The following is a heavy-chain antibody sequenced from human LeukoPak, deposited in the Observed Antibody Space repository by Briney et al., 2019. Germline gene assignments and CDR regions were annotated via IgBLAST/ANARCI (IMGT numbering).Heavy chain of an antibody. V-gene: IGHV3-23*01. D-gene: IGHD3-10*01. CDR1: GFTFSSHG. CDR2: ISGSGVST. Sequence: GGSLRLSCAASGFTFSSHGMSWVRQAPGQVLEWVSVISGSGVSTYYADSVKGRFTISRDNSKNTLYLQMNSLRAEDTAVYYCAKDDGSLGSGLNWGQGTLVTVSS. J-gene: IGHJ4*02. CDR3: AKDDGSLGSGLN.